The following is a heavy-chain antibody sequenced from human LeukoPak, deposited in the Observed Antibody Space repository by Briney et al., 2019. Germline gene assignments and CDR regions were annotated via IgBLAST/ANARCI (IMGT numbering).Heavy chain of an antibody. CDR1: GGSISSSSYY. CDR2: IYYSGST. CDR3: ARRPIYTIFGVPRGY. D-gene: IGHD3-3*01. J-gene: IGHJ4*02. V-gene: IGHV4-39*01. Sequence: SETLSLTCTVSGGSISSSSYYWGWIRQPPGKGLEWIGSIYYSGSTYYNPSLKSRVTISVDTSKNQFSLKLSSVTAADTAVYYCARRPIYTIFGVPRGYWGQGTLVTVSS.